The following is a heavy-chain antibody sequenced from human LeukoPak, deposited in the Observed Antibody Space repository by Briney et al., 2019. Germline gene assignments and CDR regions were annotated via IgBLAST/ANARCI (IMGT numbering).Heavy chain of an antibody. J-gene: IGHJ4*02. CDR1: GYTFTTYY. D-gene: IGHD6-19*01. V-gene: IGHV1-69*13. CDR2: IIPIFGTA. CDR3: ARPSIYSSGWSSLGY. Sequence: SLKVSCKASGYTFTTYYMHWVRQAPGQGLEWMGGIIPIFGTANYAQKFQGRVTITADESTSTAYMELSSLRSEDTAVYYCARPSIYSSGWSSLGYWGQGTLVTVSS.